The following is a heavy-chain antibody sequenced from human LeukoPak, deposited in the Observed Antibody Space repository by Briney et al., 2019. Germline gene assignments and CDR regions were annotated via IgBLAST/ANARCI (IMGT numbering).Heavy chain of an antibody. CDR2: FNPDTGDT. D-gene: IGHD2-15*01. Sequence: ASVKVSCKTSSYSFSDYTMHWVRQAPGEGLEWLGWFNPDTGDTFSAQRFQGRVTLTWDTARRTAYMEMRNLNVDDTAVFYCVTQSCDFRGQGTLVTVSS. CDR3: VTQSCDF. CDR1: SYSFSDYT. J-gene: IGHJ4*02. V-gene: IGHV1-2*02.